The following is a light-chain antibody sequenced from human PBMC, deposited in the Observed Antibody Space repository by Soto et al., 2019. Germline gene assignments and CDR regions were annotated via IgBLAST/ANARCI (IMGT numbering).Light chain of an antibody. CDR1: QSVSSY. J-gene: IGKJ4*01. CDR3: QQRSNWLT. V-gene: IGKV3-11*01. CDR2: DAS. Sequence: DIVVTQSPATKSVSPGGSATLSYRSSQSVSSYLAWYQQKPGQAPRLLIYDASNRATGIPARFSGSWSGTDFTLTISSLEPEDFAVYYCQQRSNWLTFGGGTKVDIK.